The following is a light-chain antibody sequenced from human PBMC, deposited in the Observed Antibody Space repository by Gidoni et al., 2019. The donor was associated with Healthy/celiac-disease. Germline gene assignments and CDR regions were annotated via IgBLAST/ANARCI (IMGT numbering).Light chain of an antibody. CDR3: QQYGSSPPMWT. J-gene: IGKJ1*01. CDR2: GAS. CDR1: QSVSSSY. V-gene: IGKV3-20*01. Sequence: EIVFTQSPGTLSLSPGERATLSCRASQSVSSSYLAWYQQKPGQAPRLLIYGASSRATGIPDRFSGSGSGTDFTLTISRLEPEDFAVYYCQQYGSSPPMWTFGQGTKVEIK.